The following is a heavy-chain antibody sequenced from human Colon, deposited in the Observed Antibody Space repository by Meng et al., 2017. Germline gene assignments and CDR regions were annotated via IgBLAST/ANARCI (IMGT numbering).Heavy chain of an antibody. CDR3: AGGPWELDY. CDR1: GGAVSSGSHY. D-gene: IGHD1-26*01. Sequence: VQLQGWGPGLVRPSETLSLTCTVSGGAVSSGSHYWSWIRQPPGKGLEWIGYIDYSRSINYYPSLKSRVTMSVDTSKNQFSLNLSSVTAADTVVYYCAGGPWELDYWGQGTLVTVSS. V-gene: IGHV4-61*01. CDR2: IDYSRSI. J-gene: IGHJ4*02.